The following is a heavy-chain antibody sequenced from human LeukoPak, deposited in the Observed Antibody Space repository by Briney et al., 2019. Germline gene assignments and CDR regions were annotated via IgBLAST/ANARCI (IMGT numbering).Heavy chain of an antibody. D-gene: IGHD6-13*01. J-gene: IGHJ6*03. V-gene: IGHV4-59*01. Sequence: KTSETLSLTCTVSGGSISSYYWSWIRQPPGKGLEWIGYIYYSGSTNYNPSLKSRVTISVDTSKNQFSLKLSSVTAADTAVYYCASCTAAAGTFGYYYMDVWGKGTTVTVSS. CDR3: ASCTAAAGTFGYYYMDV. CDR2: IYYSGST. CDR1: GGSISSYY.